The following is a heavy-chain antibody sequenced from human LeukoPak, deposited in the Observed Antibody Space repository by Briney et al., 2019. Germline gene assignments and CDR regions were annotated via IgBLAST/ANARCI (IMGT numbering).Heavy chain of an antibody. CDR1: GGSISSYY. CDR3: ATRDGYTEVDY. D-gene: IGHD5-24*01. CDR2: IYYRGST. J-gene: IGHJ4*02. Sequence: SETLSLTCTVSGGSISSYYWSWIRQPPGKGLEWIGYIYYRGSTNYNPSLKSRVTISVDTSKNQLSLKLSSVTAADTAVYYCATRDGYTEVDYWGQGTLVTVSS. V-gene: IGHV4-59*01.